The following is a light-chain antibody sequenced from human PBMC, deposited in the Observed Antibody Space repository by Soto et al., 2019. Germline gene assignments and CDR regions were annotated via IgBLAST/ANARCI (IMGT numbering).Light chain of an antibody. Sequence: EKVMTQSPATLSVSPGERATLSCRASLNIRSNLAWYQQKPGQAPRLLIFDASTRATGIPARFSGNGTGTEFTLTISSLQSEDFAVYYCHQYDNWPPHTFGQGTKLEMK. CDR3: HQYDNWPPHT. J-gene: IGKJ2*01. CDR1: LNIRSN. V-gene: IGKV3-15*01. CDR2: DAS.